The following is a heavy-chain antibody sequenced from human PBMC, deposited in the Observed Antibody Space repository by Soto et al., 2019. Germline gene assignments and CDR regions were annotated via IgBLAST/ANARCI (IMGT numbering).Heavy chain of an antibody. Sequence: QVQLVQSGAEVKKPGSSVTVSCKASGGTFGNSAISWVRQAPGQGLEWMGGIIPIFPTPAYAQKFQGRVTITADESTSTAYMELTSLRSADTAVYYGARDKDRQQLGGNYYYGIDVWGQGTTVTVSS. V-gene: IGHV1-69*12. CDR3: ARDKDRQQLGGNYYYGIDV. J-gene: IGHJ6*02. CDR2: IIPIFPTP. CDR1: GGTFGNSA. D-gene: IGHD3-3*02.